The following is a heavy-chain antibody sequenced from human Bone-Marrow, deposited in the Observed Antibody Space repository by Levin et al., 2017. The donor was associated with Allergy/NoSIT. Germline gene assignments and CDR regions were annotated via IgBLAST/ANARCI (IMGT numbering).Heavy chain of an antibody. CDR1: GFPFDDYA. J-gene: IGHJ4*02. CDR3: AKERFWSGFDY. D-gene: IGHD3-3*01. CDR2: ISWNSGSI. Sequence: LSLTCAASGFPFDDYAMHWVRQAPGKGLEWVSGISWNSGSIGYADSVKGRFTISRDNAKNSLYLQMNSLRAEDTALYYCAKERFWSGFDYWGQGTLVTVSS. V-gene: IGHV3-9*01.